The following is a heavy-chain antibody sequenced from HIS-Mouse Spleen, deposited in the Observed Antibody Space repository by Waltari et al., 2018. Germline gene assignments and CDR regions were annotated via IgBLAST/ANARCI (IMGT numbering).Heavy chain of an antibody. Sequence: EVQLVESGGGLVQPGGSLRRSCAASGFTFSRHWSPWALQPQGKGLVWVSRINSDGSSTSYADSVKGRFTISRDNAKNTLYLQMNSLRAEDTAVYYCASWPIAAAGGGAFDIWGQGTMVTVSS. CDR3: ASWPIAAAGGGAFDI. CDR1: GFTFSRHW. D-gene: IGHD6-13*01. J-gene: IGHJ3*02. CDR2: INSDGSST. V-gene: IGHV3-74*01.